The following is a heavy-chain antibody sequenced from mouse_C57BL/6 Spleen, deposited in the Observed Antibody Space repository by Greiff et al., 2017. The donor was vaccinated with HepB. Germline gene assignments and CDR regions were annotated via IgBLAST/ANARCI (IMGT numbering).Heavy chain of an antibody. V-gene: IGHV1-82*01. Sequence: QVQLQQSGPELVKPGASVKISCKASGYAFSSSWMNWVKQRPGKGLEWIGRIYPGDGDTNYNGKFKGKATLTADKSSSTAYMQLSSLTSEDSAVYFCARCDYGVYYYAMDYWGQGTSVTVSS. CDR3: ARCDYGVYYYAMDY. J-gene: IGHJ4*01. D-gene: IGHD1-1*02. CDR1: GYAFSSSW. CDR2: IYPGDGDT.